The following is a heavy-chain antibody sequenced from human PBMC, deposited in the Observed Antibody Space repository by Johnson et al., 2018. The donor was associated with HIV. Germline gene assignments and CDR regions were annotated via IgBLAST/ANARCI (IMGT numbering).Heavy chain of an antibody. CDR3: AREKWGAFGVDAFDI. D-gene: IGHD3-16*01. CDR1: GITVSSHY. J-gene: IGHJ3*02. CDR2: ISSSGSTI. Sequence: QVQLVESGGGVVQPGRSLRLSCAASGITVSSHYMSWIRQAPGKGLEWVSYISSSGSTIYYADSVKGRFTISRDNAKNSLYLQMNSLRAEDTAVYYCAREKWGAFGVDAFDIWGQGTMVTVSS. V-gene: IGHV3-11*04.